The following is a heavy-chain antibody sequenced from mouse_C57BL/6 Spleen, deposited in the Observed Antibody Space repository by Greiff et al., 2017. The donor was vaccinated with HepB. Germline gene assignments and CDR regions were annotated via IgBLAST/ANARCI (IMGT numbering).Heavy chain of an antibody. CDR3: ARDPLTGTYYFDY. J-gene: IGHJ2*01. D-gene: IGHD4-1*01. CDR1: GFTFSSYA. Sequence: EVMLVESGGGLVKPGGSLKLSCAASGFTFSSYAMSWVRQTPEKRLEWVATISDGGSYTYYPDNVKGRFTISRDNAKNNLYLQMSHLKSEDTARYYCARDPLTGTYYFDYWGQGTTLTVSS. CDR2: ISDGGSYT. V-gene: IGHV5-4*01.